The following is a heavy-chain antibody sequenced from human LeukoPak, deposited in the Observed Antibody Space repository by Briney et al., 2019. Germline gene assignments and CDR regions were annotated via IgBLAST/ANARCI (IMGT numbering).Heavy chain of an antibody. CDR3: ARNLIVMTREYGDYPLKY. D-gene: IGHD4-17*01. CDR1: GYTFSSYA. CDR2: IIPIFGTA. Sequence: GASVKVSCKASGYTFSSYAISWVRQAPGQGLEWMGGIIPIFGTANYAQKFQGRVTITADKSTSTAYMELSRLRSDDTAVYYCARNLIVMTREYGDYPLKYWGQGTLVTVSS. V-gene: IGHV1-69*06. J-gene: IGHJ4*02.